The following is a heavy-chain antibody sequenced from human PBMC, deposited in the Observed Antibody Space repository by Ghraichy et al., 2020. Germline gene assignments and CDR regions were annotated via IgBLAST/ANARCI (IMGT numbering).Heavy chain of an antibody. J-gene: IGHJ4*02. Sequence: GSLNISCAASGFTFSNYAMTWVRQAPRKGLEWVSSISGSGTSTYYADSVKGRFTISRDNYKNTLYLQMNSLRAEDTAVYYCAKVTTLNSDYDFFFDYWGQGTLVTVSS. CDR2: ISGSGTST. V-gene: IGHV3-23*01. D-gene: IGHD4-11*01. CDR1: GFTFSNYA. CDR3: AKVTTLNSDYDFFFDY.